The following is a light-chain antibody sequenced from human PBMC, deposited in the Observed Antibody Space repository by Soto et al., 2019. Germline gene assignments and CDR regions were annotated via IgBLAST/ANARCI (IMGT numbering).Light chain of an antibody. J-gene: IGKJ1*01. V-gene: IGKV3-11*01. CDR1: QSVSSY. CDR3: QQRSNWPVT. Sequence: EIVFTQSPATLSLSPGERATLPCRASQSVSSYLALYQQKPGQAPRLLIYDASNRATGIPARFSGSGSGTDFTLTISSLEPEDFAVYYCQQRSNWPVTFGQGTKVDI. CDR2: DAS.